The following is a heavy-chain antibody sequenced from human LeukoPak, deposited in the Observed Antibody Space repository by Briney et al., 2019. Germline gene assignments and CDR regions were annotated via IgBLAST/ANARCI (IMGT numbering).Heavy chain of an antibody. J-gene: IGHJ5*02. CDR1: GGTFSSYA. V-gene: IGHV1-69*13. CDR2: IIPIFGTA. Sequence: SVKVSCKASGGTFSSYAISWVRQAPGQGLEWMGGIIPIFGTANYAQKFQGRVTITADESTSTAYMELSSLRSEDTAVYYCATTERRGSVPNWFDPWGQGTLVTVSS. D-gene: IGHD3-10*01. CDR3: ATTERRGSVPNWFDP.